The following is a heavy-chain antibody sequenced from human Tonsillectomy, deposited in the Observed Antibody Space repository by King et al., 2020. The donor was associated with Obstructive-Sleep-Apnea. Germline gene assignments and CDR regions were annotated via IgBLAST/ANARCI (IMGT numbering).Heavy chain of an antibody. D-gene: IGHD3-9*01. CDR2: IFSNDEK. CDR3: ARGTDIDWLRGGVYFDY. V-gene: IGHV2-26*01. Sequence: TLKESGPVLVKPTETLTLTCTVSGFSLSNARMGVSWIRQPPGKALEWLAHIFSNDEKSYSTSLKSRLTISKDTSKSQVVLTMTNMDPVDTATYYCARGTDIDWLRGGVYFDYWGQGTLVTVSS. J-gene: IGHJ4*02. CDR1: GFSLSNARMG.